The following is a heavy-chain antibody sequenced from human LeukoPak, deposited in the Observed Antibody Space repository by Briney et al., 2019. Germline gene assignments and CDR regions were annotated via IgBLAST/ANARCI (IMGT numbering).Heavy chain of an antibody. J-gene: IGHJ4*02. Sequence: SETLSLTCAVSGGSISSGDYSWSWTRQPPGEGLEWIGFIYNSGNTYYNPSLKSRVTLSVDTSKNQFSLNLSSVTAADTAVYYCARTAYDSSDFYRFDYWGQGTLVTVSS. CDR3: ARTAYDSSDFYRFDY. CDR1: GGSISSGDYS. CDR2: IYNSGNT. D-gene: IGHD3-22*01. V-gene: IGHV4-30-4*07.